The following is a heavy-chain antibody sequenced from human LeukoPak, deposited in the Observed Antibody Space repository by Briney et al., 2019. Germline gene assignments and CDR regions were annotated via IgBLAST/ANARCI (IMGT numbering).Heavy chain of an antibody. Sequence: SETLSLICNVSGDSVSSGYWSWIRQSPGKGLEWIGFIQDSGITDYNPSLKSRLLMSLDISKNQFSLNLRFVTAADTAVYYCAGRGHRYSRDWGQGILVTISS. CDR1: GDSVSSGY. CDR3: AGRGHRYSRD. J-gene: IGHJ1*01. V-gene: IGHV4-4*09. CDR2: IQDSGIT. D-gene: IGHD2-15*01.